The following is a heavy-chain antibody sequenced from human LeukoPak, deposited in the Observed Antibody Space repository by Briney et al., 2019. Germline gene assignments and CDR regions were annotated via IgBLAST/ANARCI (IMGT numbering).Heavy chain of an antibody. Sequence: SETLSLTCTVSGGSISSSSYYWGWICQPPGKGLEWIGSIYYSGSTYYNPSLKSRVTISVDTSKNQFSLKLSSVTAADTAVYYCARLLDCSGGSCYSAGGYWGQGTLVTVSS. CDR2: IYYSGST. D-gene: IGHD2-15*01. V-gene: IGHV4-39*01. CDR3: ARLLDCSGGSCYSAGGY. J-gene: IGHJ4*02. CDR1: GGSISSSSYY.